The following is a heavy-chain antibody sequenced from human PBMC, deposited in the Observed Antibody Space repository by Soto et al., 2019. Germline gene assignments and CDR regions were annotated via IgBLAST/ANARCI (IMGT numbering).Heavy chain of an antibody. CDR1: GVSISSSSYY. Sequence: QLQLQESGPGLVKPSETLSLTCTVSGVSISSSSYYWGWIRQPPGKGLEWIGSIYYSGSTYYNPSLKSRVTISIDTSRNQFSLKLSSVTAADTAVYYCATSHGAVGNIAYWGQGTLVTVSS. D-gene: IGHD3-16*01. CDR3: ATSHGAVGNIAY. CDR2: IYYSGST. J-gene: IGHJ4*02. V-gene: IGHV4-39*01.